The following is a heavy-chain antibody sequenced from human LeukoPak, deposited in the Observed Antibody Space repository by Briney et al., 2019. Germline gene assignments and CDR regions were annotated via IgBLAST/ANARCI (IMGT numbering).Heavy chain of an antibody. CDR1: GYTFATYY. Sequence: ASVKVSCKESGYTFATYYMHWVRQAPGQGLEWMGVINPSSGSTNYAQNFQGRVTMTRDTSTSTVYMQLSSLRSEDTAMYYCAIMSRVDTGKSPLDDWGQGSLVTVSS. D-gene: IGHD5-18*01. CDR3: AIMSRVDTGKSPLDD. V-gene: IGHV1-46*01. CDR2: INPSSGST. J-gene: IGHJ4*02.